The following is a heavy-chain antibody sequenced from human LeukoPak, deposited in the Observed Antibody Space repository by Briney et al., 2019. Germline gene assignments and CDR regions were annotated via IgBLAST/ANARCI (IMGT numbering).Heavy chain of an antibody. CDR2: IFPGDSET. V-gene: IGHV5-51*01. CDR3: ARSYSSSSSFDY. CDR1: GYSFTSHW. D-gene: IGHD6-6*01. Sequence: GESLKISCKGSGYSFTSHWIGWVRQMPGKGLEWMGIIFPGDSETRYSPSFRGQVTISVDKSISTAYLQWSSLKASDTAMYYCARSYSSSSSFDYWGQGTLVTVSS. J-gene: IGHJ4*02.